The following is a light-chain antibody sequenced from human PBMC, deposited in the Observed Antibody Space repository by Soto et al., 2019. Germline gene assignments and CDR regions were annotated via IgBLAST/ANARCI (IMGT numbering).Light chain of an antibody. CDR3: MQGTHWPWT. CDR1: QSLVYSDGNTY. V-gene: IGKV2-30*01. CDR2: QVS. J-gene: IGKJ1*01. Sequence: AVMTQSPLSLPVTLGQPASISCKSSQSLVYSDGNTYLSWFQQRPGQSPRRLIYQVSDRDSGVPDRFSGSGSGTDFTLKISRVEAEDVGVSYCMQGTHWPWTVGQGTKVESK.